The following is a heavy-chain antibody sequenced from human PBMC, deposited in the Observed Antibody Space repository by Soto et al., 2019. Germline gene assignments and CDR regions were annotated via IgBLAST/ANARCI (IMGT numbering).Heavy chain of an antibody. V-gene: IGHV4-4*02. J-gene: IGHJ5*02. CDR1: GDSISSTNL. D-gene: IGHD2-15*01. CDR3: ARARQFCSGNSCYLDP. CDR2: IHHDGRT. Sequence: SETLSLTCAVSGDSISSTNLWNCVRQSPGKGLEWIAEIHHDGRTNYNPSFKSRVPIPIDKSNNHFSLQLSSVAAADTAIYHCARARQFCSGNSCYLDPWGRGALVTVYS.